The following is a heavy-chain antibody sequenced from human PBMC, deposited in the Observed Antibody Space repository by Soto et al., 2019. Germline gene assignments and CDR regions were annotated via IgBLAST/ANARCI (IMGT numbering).Heavy chain of an antibody. D-gene: IGHD2-2*01. V-gene: IGHV3-33*06. CDR2: ICYGGSNK. Sequence: GGSLRLSCAASGFTFSSYGMSWVRQAPGKGLEWVAVICYGGSNKYYADSVKGRFTISRDNSKNTLYLQMNSMRAEDTAVYYCAKDFGWEVAAASFDYWGQGTLVTVSS. J-gene: IGHJ4*02. CDR3: AKDFGWEVAAASFDY. CDR1: GFTFSSYG.